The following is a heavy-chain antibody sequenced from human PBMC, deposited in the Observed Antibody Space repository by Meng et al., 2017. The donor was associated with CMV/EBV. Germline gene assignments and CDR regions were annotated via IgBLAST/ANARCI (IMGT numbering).Heavy chain of an antibody. D-gene: IGHD1-20*01. CDR3: ASVTGIGWWYFDL. J-gene: IGHJ2*01. CDR1: GYTFTSYY. Sequence: QVQLVQSGAEVKKPGASVKVSCKASGYTFTSYYMHWVRQAPGQGLEWMGIINPSGGSTSYAQKFQGRVTMTRDTSTSTAYMELSSLRSEDTAVYYCASVTGIGWWYFDLWGRGTLVTVSS. V-gene: IGHV1-46*01. CDR2: INPSGGST.